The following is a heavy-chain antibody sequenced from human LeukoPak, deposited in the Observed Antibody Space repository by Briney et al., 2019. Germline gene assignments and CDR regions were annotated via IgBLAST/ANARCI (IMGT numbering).Heavy chain of an antibody. J-gene: IGHJ3*02. D-gene: IGHD2-2*01. Sequence: VASVKVSCKASGYTFTGYYMHWVRQAPGQGLEWMGWINPNSGGTNYAQKFQGRVTMTRDTPISAAYMELSRLRSDDTAVYYCARDYAGDAFDIWGQGTMVTVSS. V-gene: IGHV1-2*02. CDR1: GYTFTGYY. CDR2: INPNSGGT. CDR3: ARDYAGDAFDI.